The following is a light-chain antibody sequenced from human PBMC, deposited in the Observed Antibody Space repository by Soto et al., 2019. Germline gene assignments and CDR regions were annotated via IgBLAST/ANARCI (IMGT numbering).Light chain of an antibody. J-gene: IGLJ3*02. CDR3: VLYLGNGISV. Sequence: QVVVTQEPSFSVSPGGTVTLTCGLKSGSVSSSNYPSWYQQTPGQPPRTVIYSTTTRSSGVPDRFSGSILGNKAALTITGAQAEDECDYYCVLYLGNGISVFGGGTKVTVL. CDR1: SGSVSSSNY. CDR2: STT. V-gene: IGLV8-61*01.